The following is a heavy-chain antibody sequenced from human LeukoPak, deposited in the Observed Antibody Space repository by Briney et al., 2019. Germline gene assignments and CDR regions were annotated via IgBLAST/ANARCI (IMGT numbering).Heavy chain of an antibody. CDR2: IYYSGST. CDR1: GGSISSHY. D-gene: IGHD6-6*01. V-gene: IGHV4-59*11. Sequence: SETLSLTCTVSGGSISSHYWSWSRQPPGKGLEWIGYIYYSGSTNYNPSLKSRVTISVDTSKNQFSLKLSSVTAADTAVYYCARGGRIAALNWFDPWGQGTLVTVSS. CDR3: ARGGRIAALNWFDP. J-gene: IGHJ5*02.